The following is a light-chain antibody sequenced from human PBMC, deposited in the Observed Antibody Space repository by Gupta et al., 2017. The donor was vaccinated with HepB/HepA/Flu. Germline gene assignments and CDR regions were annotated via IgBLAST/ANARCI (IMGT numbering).Light chain of an antibody. CDR3: AAWDDSRNGHYV. CDR1: TSNIGSNP. CDR2: TNS. Sequence: QSVLTQPPSAADTPGQPVTISCSGGTSNIGSNPVNWYKHPPGTAPKLLIFTNSKRPSGVSDRFSGSKSGTSASLAISGLQAEDEADYYCAAWDDSRNGHYVFGTGTKVTVL. J-gene: IGLJ1*01. V-gene: IGLV1-44*01.